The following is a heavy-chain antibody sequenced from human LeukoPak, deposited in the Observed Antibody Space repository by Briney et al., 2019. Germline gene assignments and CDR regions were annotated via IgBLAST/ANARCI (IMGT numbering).Heavy chain of an antibody. CDR1: GFTFSSYG. Sequence: GGSLRLSCAASGFTFSSYGMHWVRQAPGEGLEWVAVISYDGSNKYYADSVKGRLTISRDNSKNTLYLQMNSLRAEDTAVYYCAKDAFDSSGYYYLDYWGQGTLVTVSS. CDR2: ISYDGSNK. V-gene: IGHV3-30*18. J-gene: IGHJ4*02. D-gene: IGHD3-22*01. CDR3: AKDAFDSSGYYYLDY.